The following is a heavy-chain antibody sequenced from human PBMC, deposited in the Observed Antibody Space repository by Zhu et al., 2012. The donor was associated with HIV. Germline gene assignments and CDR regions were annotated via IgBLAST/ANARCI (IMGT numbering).Heavy chain of an antibody. CDR3: ANEGLLGFLTWLFSY. J-gene: IGHJ4*02. Sequence: EVQLVESGGGLAQPGRSLEVSCTGSGFSFGDYAISWFRQPPGGGLEWVGFIRTEAYGGTTQYAASVKDRFIISRDDSKSVAYLQMNNLKVEDTAVYFCANEGLLGFLTWLFSYWGQGVPVSVSS. V-gene: IGHV3-49*03. CDR2: IRTEAYGGTT. D-gene: IGHD3-22*01. CDR1: GFSFGDYA.